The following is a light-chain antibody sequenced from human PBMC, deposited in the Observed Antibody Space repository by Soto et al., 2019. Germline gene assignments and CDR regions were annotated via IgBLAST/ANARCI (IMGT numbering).Light chain of an antibody. V-gene: IGLV1-40*01. CDR3: QSYDSSLRHYV. CDR2: GNT. Sequence: QPVLTQPPSVSGAPGQRVTISCTGSSSDIGAGYDVHWYQQLPGKAPTLLIYGNTKRPSGVPDRFSGSRSGTSASLAITGLQAEDGADYYCQSYDSSLRHYVFGTGTKLTVL. J-gene: IGLJ1*01. CDR1: SSDIGAGYD.